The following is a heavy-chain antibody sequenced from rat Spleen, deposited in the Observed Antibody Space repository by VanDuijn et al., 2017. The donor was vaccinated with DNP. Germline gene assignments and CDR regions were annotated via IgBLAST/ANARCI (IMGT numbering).Heavy chain of an antibody. D-gene: IGHD1-11*01. V-gene: IGHV5S13*01. J-gene: IGHJ3*01. CDR3: ATLTTEGIVRIPWFAY. Sequence: EVQLVESGGGLVQPGRSLKLSCAASGFTFSNYAMAWVRQAPTKGLEWVASISTGGGNTYYRDSVKGRFTVSRDNAKNTQYLQMDSLRSEDTATYYCATLTTEGIVRIPWFAYWGQGTLVTVSS. CDR1: GFTFSNYA. CDR2: ISTGGGNT.